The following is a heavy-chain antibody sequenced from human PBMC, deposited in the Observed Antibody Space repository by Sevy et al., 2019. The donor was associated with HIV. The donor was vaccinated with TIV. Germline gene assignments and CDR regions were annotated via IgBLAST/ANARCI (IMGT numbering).Heavy chain of an antibody. D-gene: IGHD3-10*01. CDR1: GFTFSSYW. J-gene: IGHJ4*02. CDR3: ARGAPLYYSGSGSYLVH. Sequence: GSLRLSCAASGFTFSSYWMNWVRQAPGKGLEWVANIKQDGSEKYYVDSVKGRFTISRDNAKNSLYLQMNRLRAEDTAVYYCARGAPLYYSGSGSYLVHWGQGTLVTVSS. V-gene: IGHV3-7*01. CDR2: IKQDGSEK.